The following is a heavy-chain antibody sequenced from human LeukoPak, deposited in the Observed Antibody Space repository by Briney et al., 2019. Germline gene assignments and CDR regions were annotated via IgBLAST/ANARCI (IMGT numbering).Heavy chain of an antibody. V-gene: IGHV3-21*01. J-gene: IGHJ6*02. CDR3: ARAGDHYYGSGSYYNRYYYGMDV. CDR2: ISSSSSYI. D-gene: IGHD3-10*01. Sequence: PGGSLRLSCAASGFTFSSYSMNWVRQAPGKGLEWVSSISSSSSYIYYADSVKGRFTISRDNAKNSLYLQMNSLSAEDTAVYYCARAGDHYYGSGSYYNRYYYGMDVWGQGTTVTVSS. CDR1: GFTFSSYS.